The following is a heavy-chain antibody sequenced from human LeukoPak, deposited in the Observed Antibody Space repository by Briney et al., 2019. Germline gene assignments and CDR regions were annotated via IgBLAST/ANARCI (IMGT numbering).Heavy chain of an antibody. CDR1: GFTFSRYW. J-gene: IGHJ3*02. CDR3: ARDYDSSGYYEADAFDI. V-gene: IGHV3-74*01. D-gene: IGHD3-22*01. CDR2: INNDGSVT. Sequence: PGGSLRLPCAASGFTFSRYWMHWVRQAPGKGLVWVSRINNDGSVTTYADSVKGRFTISRDNAKNTLYLQMNSLRAEDTAIYYCARDYDSSGYYEADAFDIRGQGTMVTVSS.